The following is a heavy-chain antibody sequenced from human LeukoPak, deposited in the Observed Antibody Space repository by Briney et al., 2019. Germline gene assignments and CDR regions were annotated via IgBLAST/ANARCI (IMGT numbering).Heavy chain of an antibody. CDR2: IYSGGST. Sequence: GGSLRLSCAASEFSVGSNYMSWVRQAPGKGLEWVSVIYSGGSTYYADSVKGRFTISRDNSKNTLYLQMNSLRAEDTAVYYCAREKINYYDSSGYFDYWGQGTLVTVSS. D-gene: IGHD3-22*01. V-gene: IGHV3-66*01. CDR3: AREKINYYDSSGYFDY. J-gene: IGHJ4*02. CDR1: EFSVGSNY.